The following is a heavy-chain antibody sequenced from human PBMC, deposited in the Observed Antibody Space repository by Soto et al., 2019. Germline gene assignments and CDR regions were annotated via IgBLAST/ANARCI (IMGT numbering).Heavy chain of an antibody. Sequence: QVQLVQSGAEEKKPGASVKVSCKASGYTFTSYAMHWVRQAPGQRLEWMGWINAGNGNTKYSQKFQGRVTITRDTSASTAYMELSSLRSDDTTDYYCARSWVVVTAPDYWGQGTLVTVSS. CDR2: INAGNGNT. V-gene: IGHV1-3*05. J-gene: IGHJ4*02. CDR1: GYTFTSYA. D-gene: IGHD2-21*02. CDR3: ARSWVVVTAPDY.